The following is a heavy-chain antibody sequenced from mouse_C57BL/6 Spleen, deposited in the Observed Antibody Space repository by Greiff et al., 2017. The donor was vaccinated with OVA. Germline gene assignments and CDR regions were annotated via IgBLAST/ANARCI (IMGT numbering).Heavy chain of an antibody. J-gene: IGHJ2*01. V-gene: IGHV1-64*01. CDR2: IHPNSGGT. D-gene: IGHD1-1*01. CDR1: GYTFTSYW. Sequence: QVQLQQPGAELVKPGASVKLSCKASGYTFTSYWMHWVKQRPGQGLEWIGMIHPNSGGTNYNEKFKSKATLTVDKSSSTAYMQLSSLTSEDSAVYYCARGGDYYGSSLDYWGQGTTLTVSS. CDR3: ARGGDYYGSSLDY.